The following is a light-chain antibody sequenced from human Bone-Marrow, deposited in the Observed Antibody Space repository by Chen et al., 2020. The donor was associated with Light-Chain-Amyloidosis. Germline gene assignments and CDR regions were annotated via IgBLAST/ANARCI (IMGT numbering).Light chain of an antibody. CDR2: EVT. CDR1: SSDVGGDNH. Sequence: ALTPPASVAGSPGQSITLSSTGTSSDVGGDNHVSWYQQHPDKAPKLMIDEVTNRPSWVPDRFSGSKSDNTASLTISGLQTEDEADYFCSSYTITNTLVFGSGTRVTVL. V-gene: IGLV2-14*01. J-gene: IGLJ1*01. CDR3: SSYTITNTLV.